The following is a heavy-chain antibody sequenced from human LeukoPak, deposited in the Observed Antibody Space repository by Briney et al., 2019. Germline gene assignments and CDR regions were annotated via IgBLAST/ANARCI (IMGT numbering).Heavy chain of an antibody. CDR2: INGDGSIT. V-gene: IGHV3-74*01. J-gene: IGHJ3*02. Sequence: GGSLRLSCAASGFTFSSYWMHWVRQAPGTGLVWVPRINGDGSITTYADSVKGRFTISRDNTKNTLYLQMNSLRAEDTAVYYCTRGSVRAFDIWGQGTMVTVSS. CDR1: GFTFSSYW. CDR3: TRGSVRAFDI.